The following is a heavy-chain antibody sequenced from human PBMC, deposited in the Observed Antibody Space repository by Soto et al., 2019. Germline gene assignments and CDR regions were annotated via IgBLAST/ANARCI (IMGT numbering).Heavy chain of an antibody. D-gene: IGHD3-3*01. CDR3: VRGTMAPGLDH. J-gene: IGHJ4*02. CDR1: GFTFSSYW. V-gene: IGHV3-7*01. Sequence: GVSLRLSFAASGFTFSSYWINWVRQTPGKGLEWVANIKGDGSEKYYVDSLKGRFTISRDNAKNSLYLHMNSLRAEDTAVYYCVRGTMAPGLDHWGQGTLVTVSS. CDR2: IKGDGSEK.